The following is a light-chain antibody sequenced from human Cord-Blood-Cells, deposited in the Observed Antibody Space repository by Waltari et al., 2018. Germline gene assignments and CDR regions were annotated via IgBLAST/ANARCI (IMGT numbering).Light chain of an antibody. CDR3: SSYAGSNNLV. V-gene: IGLV2-8*01. Sequence: QSALTQPPSASGSPGQSVTISCTGTSSDVGGYNYVSWYQQHPGKAPKLMIYEVSKRPSGVPARFSGSKSGNTASRTVSGLQAEDEADYYCSSYAGSNNLVFGGGTKLTVL. CDR1: SSDVGGYNY. CDR2: EVS. J-gene: IGLJ3*02.